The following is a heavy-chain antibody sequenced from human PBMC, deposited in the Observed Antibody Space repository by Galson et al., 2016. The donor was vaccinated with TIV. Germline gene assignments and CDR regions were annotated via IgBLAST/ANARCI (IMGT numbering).Heavy chain of an antibody. J-gene: IGHJ6*02. V-gene: IGHV1-69*06. CDR3: AKDRNTAFDTYYQYYGMDV. CDR1: GGTFSSSV. CDR2: IVPLFGTT. Sequence: SVKVSCKAPGGTFSSSVFSWVRQAPGQGLEWMGGIVPLFGTTNFAQKFQGRVTITADKFTSTTYMELSSLTSDDTAVYYCAKDRNTAFDTYYQYYGMDVWGQGTTVTVSS. D-gene: IGHD5-18*01.